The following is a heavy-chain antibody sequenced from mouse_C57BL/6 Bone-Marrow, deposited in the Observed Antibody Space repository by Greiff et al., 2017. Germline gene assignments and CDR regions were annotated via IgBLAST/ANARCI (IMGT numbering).Heavy chain of an antibody. V-gene: IGHV10-1*01. CDR1: GFSFNTYA. CDR3: VRRRDGYLTWFAY. D-gene: IGHD2-3*01. CDR2: IRSKSNNYAT. J-gene: IGHJ3*01. Sequence: EVQLVESGGGLVQPKGSLKLSCAASGFSFNTYAMNWVRQAPGKGLEWVARIRSKSNNYATYYADSVKDRFTISRDDSESMLYLQMNNLKTEDTAMYYCVRRRDGYLTWFAYWGQGTLVTVSA.